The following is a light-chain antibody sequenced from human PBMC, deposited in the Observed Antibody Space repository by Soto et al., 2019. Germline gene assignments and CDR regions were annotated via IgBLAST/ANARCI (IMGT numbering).Light chain of an antibody. Sequence: EIVMTQSPATLSVSPGERATLSCRASQSINDNLAWYQRKPGQAPRLLMYATSVRATGIPARFSGSGSGTEYTLTISSLQSEDFAVYYCQQYGSSPRTFGQGTKVEIK. J-gene: IGKJ1*01. V-gene: IGKV3-15*01. CDR1: QSINDN. CDR2: ATS. CDR3: QQYGSSPRT.